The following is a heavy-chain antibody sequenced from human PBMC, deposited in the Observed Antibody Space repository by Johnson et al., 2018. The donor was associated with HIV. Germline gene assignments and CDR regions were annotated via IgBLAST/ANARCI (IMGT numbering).Heavy chain of an antibody. J-gene: IGHJ3*02. Sequence: MLLVESGGGVVQPGGSLRLSCVASGFIFSTYGMHWVRQAPGKGLEWVANIKQDGSEKYYGDSVKGRFTISRDNSKNTLYLQMNSLRAEDTAVYYCARGDSSGEAFDIWGQGTMVTVSS. CDR3: ARGDSSGEAFDI. CDR1: GFIFSTYG. V-gene: IGHV3-7*03. CDR2: IKQDGSEK. D-gene: IGHD3-22*01.